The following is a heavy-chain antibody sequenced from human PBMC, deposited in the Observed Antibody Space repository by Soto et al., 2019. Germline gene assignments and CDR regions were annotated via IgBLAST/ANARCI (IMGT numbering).Heavy chain of an antibody. Sequence: GGSLRLSCAASGLTLSSHGMHWVRQAPGKGLEWVAAVSYDGRDKYYPDSVKGRFTISRDNSKNTLYLQMNSLRTEDTAVYHCIDIDYGGNSFIYWGQGTTVTVSS. CDR1: GLTLSSHG. CDR3: IDIDYGGNSFIY. V-gene: IGHV3-30*03. J-gene: IGHJ4*02. CDR2: VSYDGRDK. D-gene: IGHD4-17*01.